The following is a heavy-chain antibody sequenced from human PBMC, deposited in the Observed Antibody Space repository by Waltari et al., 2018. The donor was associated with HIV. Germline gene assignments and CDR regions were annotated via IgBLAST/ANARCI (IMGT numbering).Heavy chain of an antibody. D-gene: IGHD3-9*01. CDR1: GDSISSYY. CDR3: AREEYYDILTGPPYGLDV. J-gene: IGHJ6*02. CDR2: IFTSGST. V-gene: IGHV4-4*07. Sequence: QVQLQESGPGLVKPSETLSLTCTVSGDSISSYYWTWIRRPAGKGLEWIGRIFTSGSTSYNPSLKSRVTMSLDTSKNQFSLKLTSVTAAYTAVYYCAREEYYDILTGPPYGLDVWGQGTTVTVSS.